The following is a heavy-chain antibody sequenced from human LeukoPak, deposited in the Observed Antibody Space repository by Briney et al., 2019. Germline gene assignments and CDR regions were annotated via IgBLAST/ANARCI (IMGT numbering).Heavy chain of an antibody. CDR1: GYSPSSGYH. J-gene: IGHJ4*02. V-gene: IGHV4-38-2*01. CDR2: ISHSGST. CDR3: ARQNVYDSRGDDRNYIDC. D-gene: IGHD3-22*01. Sequence: SETLSLTCAVSGYSPSSGYHWAWSRPPPGKGLWGIGRISHSGSTYYNPSLKSRVTISVDASKNQFSVKLSSVSAADAAVYYCARQNVYDSRGDDRNYIDCWGTGTLVTVSS.